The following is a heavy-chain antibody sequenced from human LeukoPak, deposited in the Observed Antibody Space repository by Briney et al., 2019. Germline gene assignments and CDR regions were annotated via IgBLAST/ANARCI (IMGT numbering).Heavy chain of an antibody. CDR2: IYYSGST. Sequence: SETLSLTCTVSGGSISSYHWSWIRQPPGKGLEWIGYIYYSGSTNYNPSLKSQVTISVDTSRNQFSLKLSSVTAADTAVYYCGRHGGYSGYDDFDYWGQGTLVTVSS. CDR3: GRHGGYSGYDDFDY. V-gene: IGHV4-59*08. J-gene: IGHJ4*02. D-gene: IGHD5-12*01. CDR1: GGSISSYH.